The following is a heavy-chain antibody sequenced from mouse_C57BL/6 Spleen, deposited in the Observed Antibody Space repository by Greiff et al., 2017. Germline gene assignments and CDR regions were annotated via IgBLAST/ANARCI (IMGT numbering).Heavy chain of an antibody. CDR3: ARSCSCFGGCAMDY. D-gene: IGHD3-2*02. J-gene: IGHJ4*01. CDR2: IHPNSGST. Sequence: QVQLQQPGAELVKPGASVKLSCKASGYTFTSYWMHWVKQRPGQGLEWIGRIHPNSGSTNYNEKFKSKATLTVDKSSSTAYIQLSSLTSEDSAVYYCARSCSCFGGCAMDYWGQGTSVTVSS. V-gene: IGHV1-64*01. CDR1: GYTFTSYW.